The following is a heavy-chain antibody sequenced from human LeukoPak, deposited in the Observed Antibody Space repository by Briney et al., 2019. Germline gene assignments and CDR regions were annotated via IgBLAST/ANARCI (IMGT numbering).Heavy chain of an antibody. CDR2: IYHSGST. D-gene: IGHD3-22*01. Sequence: SETLSLTCAVSGGSISSSNWWSWVRQPPGKGLEWIGEIYHSGSTNYNPSLKSRVTISVDTSKNQFSLKLSSVTAADTAVYYCARDRALYDSSGYYSRWFDPWGQGTLVTVSS. CDR3: ARDRALYDSSGYYSRWFDP. V-gene: IGHV4-4*02. J-gene: IGHJ5*02. CDR1: GGSISSSNW.